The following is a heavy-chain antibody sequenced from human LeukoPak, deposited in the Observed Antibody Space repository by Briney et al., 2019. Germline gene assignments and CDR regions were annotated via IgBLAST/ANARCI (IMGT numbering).Heavy chain of an antibody. CDR2: ISSSSSTI. D-gene: IGHD6-13*01. CDR3: AKREFQALGEQLVLGTIDY. CDR1: GFTFSSYS. Sequence: GGSLRLSCAASGFTFSSYSMNWVRQAPGKGLEWVSYISSSSSTIYYADSVKGRFTISRDNSKNTLYLQMNSLRAEDTAVYYCAKREFQALGEQLVLGTIDYWGQGTLVTVSS. V-gene: IGHV3-48*01. J-gene: IGHJ4*02.